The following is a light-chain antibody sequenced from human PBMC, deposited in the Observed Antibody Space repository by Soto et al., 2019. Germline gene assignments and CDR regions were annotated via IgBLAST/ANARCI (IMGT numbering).Light chain of an antibody. V-gene: IGKV4-1*01. J-gene: IGKJ4*01. CDR3: QQYDSTPLT. CDR1: QSVLYSSNNKNY. CDR2: WAS. Sequence: DIVMTQSPDSMAVSLGERATINCKSSQSVLYSSNNKNYLAWYQQKPGQPPKLLIYWASTRESGVPDRFRGSGSGADFTLTISSLQAEEVAVYYCQQYDSTPLTFGGGTKVEIK.